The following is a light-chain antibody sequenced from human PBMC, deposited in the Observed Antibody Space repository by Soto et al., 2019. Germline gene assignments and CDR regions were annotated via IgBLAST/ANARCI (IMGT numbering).Light chain of an antibody. V-gene: IGLV2-23*01. CDR2: EGN. CDR3: CSYAGTNTFV. J-gene: IGLJ1*01. CDR1: SSDVGSYNL. Sequence: QSALTQPASVSGSPGQSITISCTGTSSDVGSYNLVSWYQQHPGKAPKLMIYEGNKRPSGVSNRFSGYKSANTASLTISGLQTEDEADYYCCSYAGTNTFVFGTGTKLTVL.